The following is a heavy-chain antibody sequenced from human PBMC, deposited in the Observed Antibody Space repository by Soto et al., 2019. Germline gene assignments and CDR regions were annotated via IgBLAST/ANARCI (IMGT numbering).Heavy chain of an antibody. D-gene: IGHD3-22*01. CDR3: ARDSRYFDTSDYFDY. Sequence: LRLSCAASGFTFSSYEMNWVRQAPGKGLEWVSYISSSGSTIYYADSVKGRFTISRDNAKNSLYLQMNGLRADDTAVYYCARDSRYFDTSDYFDYWGQGTLVTVSS. V-gene: IGHV3-48*03. CDR1: GFTFSSYE. CDR2: ISSSGSTI. J-gene: IGHJ4*02.